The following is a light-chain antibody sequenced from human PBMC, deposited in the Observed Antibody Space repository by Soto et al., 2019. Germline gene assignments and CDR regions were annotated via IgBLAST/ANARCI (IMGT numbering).Light chain of an antibody. CDR3: SSFAGSNNFPYV. V-gene: IGLV2-8*01. J-gene: IGLJ1*01. CDR2: EIN. CDR1: SSDVGAYDY. Sequence: QSALTQPPSASGSPGQSVTISCTGTSSDVGAYDYVSWYQQHPGKAPKLMIYEINKRPSGVPDRFSGSKSGNTASLTVSGLQAEDEADYYCSSFAGSNNFPYVFGTGTMVTVL.